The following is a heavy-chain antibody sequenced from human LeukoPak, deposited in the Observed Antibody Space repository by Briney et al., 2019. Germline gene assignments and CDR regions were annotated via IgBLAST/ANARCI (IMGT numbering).Heavy chain of an antibody. CDR1: GGSISSYY. CDR2: INHSGST. D-gene: IGHD1-1*01. J-gene: IGHJ4*02. V-gene: IGHV4-34*01. Sequence: SETLSLTCTVSGGSISSYYWSWIRQPPGKGLEWIGEINHSGSTNYNPSLKSRVTISVDTSKNQFSLKLSSVTAADTAVYYCARGFWNGDLDYWGQGTLVTVSS. CDR3: ARGFWNGDLDY.